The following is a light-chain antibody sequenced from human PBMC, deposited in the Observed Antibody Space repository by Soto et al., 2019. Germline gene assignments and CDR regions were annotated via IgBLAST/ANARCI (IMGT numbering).Light chain of an antibody. V-gene: IGKV1-5*03. CDR2: KAS. CDR1: QSISNW. J-gene: IGKJ1*01. CDR3: QQYKRYFPWT. Sequence: QMTQAPATLSASVGARVTITCRASQSISNWLTWYHHKPGKAPKLLIYKASSLESGVPSRFSGSGSGTEFTLTISSLQPEDFATYYGQQYKRYFPWTFGQGTKVDIK.